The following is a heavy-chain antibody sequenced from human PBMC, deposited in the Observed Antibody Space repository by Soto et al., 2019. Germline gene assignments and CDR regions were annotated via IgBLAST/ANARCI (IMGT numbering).Heavy chain of an antibody. V-gene: IGHV1-18*01. D-gene: IGHD2-15*01. CDR2: ISAYNGNT. CDR1: GYTFTSYG. Sequence: QVQLVQSGAEVKKPGASVKVSCKASGYTFTSYGISWVRQAPGQGLEWMGWISAYNGNTNYAQKLQGRVTMTTDTSTSTAYMELRSLRSDDTAVYYCARDACSGGSCYKGSAFDIWGQGTMVTVSS. J-gene: IGHJ3*02. CDR3: ARDACSGGSCYKGSAFDI.